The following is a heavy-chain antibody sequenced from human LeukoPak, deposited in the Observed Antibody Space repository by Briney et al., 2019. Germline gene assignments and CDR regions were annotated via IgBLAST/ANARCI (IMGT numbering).Heavy chain of an antibody. CDR3: ARGTGEQWLDLDY. CDR2: IYYSGST. Sequence: SETLSLTCTVSGGSISSYYWGWIRQPPGKGLEWIGSIYYSGSTYYNPSLKSRVTISVDTSKNQFSLKLSSVTAADTAVYYCARGTGEQWLDLDYWGQGTLVTVSS. CDR1: GGSISSYY. V-gene: IGHV4-39*01. J-gene: IGHJ4*02. D-gene: IGHD6-19*01.